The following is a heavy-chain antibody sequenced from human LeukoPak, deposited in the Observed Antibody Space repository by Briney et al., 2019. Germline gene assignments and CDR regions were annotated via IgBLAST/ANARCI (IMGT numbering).Heavy chain of an antibody. CDR3: ARLAGFGVVVIS. CDR1: GFTVRSNY. Sequence: GGSLRLSCAASGFTVRSNYMSWVRQAPGKGLKWVSIIYSGGGTYYADSVKGRFTISRDNSKNTVYLQMNSLRAEDAAVYYCARLAGFGVVVISWGQGTLVTVSS. D-gene: IGHD3-22*01. J-gene: IGHJ5*02. CDR2: IYSGGGT. V-gene: IGHV3-66*04.